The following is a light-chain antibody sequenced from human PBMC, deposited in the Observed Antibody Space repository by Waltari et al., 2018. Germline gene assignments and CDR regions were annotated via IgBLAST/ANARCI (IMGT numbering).Light chain of an antibody. V-gene: IGKV1-8*01. CDR1: QGISTY. CDR2: SAS. CDR3: QQYYSYPRT. Sequence: AIRMTQSPSSLSASTGDRVTITCRASQGISTYLAWYQHKPGEAPKLLMYSASTLQSGVPSRFSGSGSGTDFTLTISCLQSEDLATYYCQQYYSYPRTFGPGTKVEV. J-gene: IGKJ1*01.